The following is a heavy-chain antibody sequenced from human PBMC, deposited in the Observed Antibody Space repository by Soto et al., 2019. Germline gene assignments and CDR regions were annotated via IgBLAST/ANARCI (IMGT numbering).Heavy chain of an antibody. V-gene: IGHV1-69*06. J-gene: IGHJ5*02. CDR1: GGTFSSYA. Sequence: ASVKVSCKASGGTFSSYAISWVRQAPGQGLEWMGGIIPIFGTANYAQKFQGRVTITADKSTSTAYMELSSLGSEDTAVYYCARDRGGWSHNWFDPWGQGTLVTVSS. CDR2: IIPIFGTA. D-gene: IGHD6-19*01. CDR3: ARDRGGWSHNWFDP.